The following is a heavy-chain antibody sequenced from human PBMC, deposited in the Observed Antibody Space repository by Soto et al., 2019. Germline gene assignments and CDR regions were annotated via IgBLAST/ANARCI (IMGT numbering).Heavy chain of an antibody. J-gene: IGHJ4*02. D-gene: IGHD4-17*01. CDR1: GFSLSTSGVG. Sequence: QITLKESGPTLVKPTQTLTLTCTFSGFSLSTSGVGVGWIRQPPGKALEWLALLYWDDDKRYSPSLKSMLTITKDNSKNQVVLTMTNMDPVDTATYYCAHRQRTVYFDYWGQGTLVTVSS. CDR2: LYWDDDK. V-gene: IGHV2-5*02. CDR3: AHRQRTVYFDY.